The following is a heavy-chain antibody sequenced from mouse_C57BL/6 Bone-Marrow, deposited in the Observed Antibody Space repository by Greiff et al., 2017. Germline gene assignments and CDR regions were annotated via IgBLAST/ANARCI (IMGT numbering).Heavy chain of an antibody. Sequence: EVKLMESGGGLVQPGGSLKLSCAASGFTFSDYGMAWVRQAPRKGPEWVAFISNLAYSIYYADTVTGRFTISRENATNTRYLEMSSLRSEDTAMYYCARHGEYYDYGAMDYWGQGTSVTVSS. D-gene: IGHD2-4*01. CDR3: ARHGEYYDYGAMDY. J-gene: IGHJ4*01. CDR1: GFTFSDYG. V-gene: IGHV5-15*01. CDR2: ISNLAYSI.